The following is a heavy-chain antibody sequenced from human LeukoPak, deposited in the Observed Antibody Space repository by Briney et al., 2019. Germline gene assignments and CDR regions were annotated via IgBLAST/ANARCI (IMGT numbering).Heavy chain of an antibody. CDR1: GFTFSSYG. CDR2: ISSNGGST. CDR3: ARGYSTAVADAFDM. V-gene: IGHV3-64*01. Sequence: GRSLRLSCAASGFTFSSYGMHWVRQAPGKGLEYVSAISSNGGSTYYANSVKGRFTISRDNSKNTLYLQMGSLRAEDMAVYYCARGYSTAVADAFDMWGQGTMVTVSS. J-gene: IGHJ3*02. D-gene: IGHD6-19*01.